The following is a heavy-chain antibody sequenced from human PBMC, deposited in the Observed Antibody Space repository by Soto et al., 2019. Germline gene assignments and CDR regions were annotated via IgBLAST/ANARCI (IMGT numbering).Heavy chain of an antibody. Sequence: ESGPTGEPTQTLTLTCTFSGFSLSTSGVGVGWIRQPPGKALEWLALIYWNDDKRYSPSLKSRLTITKDTSKNQVVLTMTNMDPVDTATYYCAHSRGAVGATPFDYWGQGTLVTVSS. J-gene: IGHJ4*02. CDR2: IYWNDDK. V-gene: IGHV2-5*01. CDR3: AHSRGAVGATPFDY. CDR1: GFSLSTSGVG. D-gene: IGHD1-26*01.